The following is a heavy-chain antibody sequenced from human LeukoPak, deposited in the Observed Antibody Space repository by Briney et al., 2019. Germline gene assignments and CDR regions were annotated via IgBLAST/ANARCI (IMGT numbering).Heavy chain of an antibody. CDR3: ARLDITVIPY. Sequence: ASVTVSFMASGYTFTDYYLHWVRQAPGQGLEWLGWINPNSGGTNYAQKFQGRVTMTRDTSISTAYIGLSGLTSDDTAVYYCARLDITVIPYWGQGTLVTVSS. J-gene: IGHJ4*02. V-gene: IGHV1-2*02. D-gene: IGHD3-22*01. CDR2: INPNSGGT. CDR1: GYTFTDYY.